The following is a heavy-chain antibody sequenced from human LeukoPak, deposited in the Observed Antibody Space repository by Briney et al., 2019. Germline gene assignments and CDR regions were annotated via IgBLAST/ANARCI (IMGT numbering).Heavy chain of an antibody. CDR2: IFRGNK. CDR1: GINASDYY. Sequence: GGSLRLSCELSGINASDYYISWVRQAPGKGLEWVSLIFRGNKHYRDSMGGRFTIPRDDATSSVSTVHLQMNSLRAEDTAVYYCARDLWFWSGNPQDILVGDDHWGQGTLVTVSS. CDR3: ARDLWFWSGNPQDILVGDDH. D-gene: IGHD3-3*01. V-gene: IGHV3-53*01. J-gene: IGHJ5*02.